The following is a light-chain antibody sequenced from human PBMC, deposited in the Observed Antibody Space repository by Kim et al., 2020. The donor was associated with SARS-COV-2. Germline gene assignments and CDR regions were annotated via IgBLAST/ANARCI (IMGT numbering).Light chain of an antibody. CDR3: RQSYSNPPEYT. CDR2: AAS. Sequence: IQMTQSPSSLSASVGDRVIITCRASQSISNYLNWYQQKPGKAPKVLIYAASILQSGVPSRFSGSGSGTDFTLTISSLQPEDFATYYCRQSYSNPPEYTFGQGTKLEI. V-gene: IGKV1-39*01. J-gene: IGKJ2*01. CDR1: QSISNY.